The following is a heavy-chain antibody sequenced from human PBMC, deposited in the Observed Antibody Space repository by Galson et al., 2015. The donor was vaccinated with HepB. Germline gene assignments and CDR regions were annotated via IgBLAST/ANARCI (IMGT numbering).Heavy chain of an antibody. CDR3: AKDPPNDSSGDVY. J-gene: IGHJ4*02. D-gene: IGHD3-22*01. CDR2: VSGSGGGT. Sequence: SLRLSCAASGFTFSNAWMSWVRQAPGKGLEWVSAVSGSGGGTYYADSVKGRFTISRDNSKNTLSLQMHSLRAEDTAVYYCAKDPPNDSSGDVYWGQGTLVTVSS. V-gene: IGHV3-23*01. CDR1: GFTFSNAW.